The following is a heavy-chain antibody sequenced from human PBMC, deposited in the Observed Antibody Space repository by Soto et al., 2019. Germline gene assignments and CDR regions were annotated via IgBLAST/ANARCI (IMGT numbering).Heavy chain of an antibody. CDR2: IWYDGSNK. CDR3: ARDGETSHGGAYYFDY. Sequence: GGSLRLSCAASGFTFSSYGMHWVRQAPGKGLEWVAVIWYDGSNKYYADSVKGRFTISRDNSKNTLYLQMNSLRAEDTAVYYCARDGETSHGGAYYFDYWGQGTLVTVSS. V-gene: IGHV3-33*01. J-gene: IGHJ4*02. CDR1: GFTFSSYG. D-gene: IGHD2-2*01.